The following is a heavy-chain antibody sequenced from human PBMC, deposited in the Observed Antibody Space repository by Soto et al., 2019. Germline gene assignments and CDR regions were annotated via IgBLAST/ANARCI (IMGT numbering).Heavy chain of an antibody. CDR1: GASITYGVYS. J-gene: IGHJ4*02. V-gene: IGHV4-30-2*01. CDR2: INHLETT. Sequence: PSETRSRTWTVSGASITYGVYSWIWIRQTPGKVLDWIGYINHLETTFYNPSLESRLTLSIDRAKNQFSLNLNSMSAADRAVYFCARGGGSDSFDYWGQGILVTVSS. D-gene: IGHD1-26*01. CDR3: ARGGGSDSFDY.